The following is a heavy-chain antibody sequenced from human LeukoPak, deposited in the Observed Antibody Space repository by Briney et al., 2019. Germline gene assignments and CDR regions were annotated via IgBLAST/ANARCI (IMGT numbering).Heavy chain of an antibody. D-gene: IGHD2-2*01. CDR1: GFTFSSYG. CDR2: IRYDGSNK. CDR3: AKDHCSSTSCYVPDNYMDV. J-gene: IGHJ6*03. Sequence: GGSLRLSCAASGFTFSSYGMHWVRQAPGKGLEWVAFIRYDGSNKYYADSVKGRFTISRDNSKNTLYLQMNSLRAEDTAVYYCAKDHCSSTSCYVPDNYMDVWGKGTTVTVSS. V-gene: IGHV3-30*02.